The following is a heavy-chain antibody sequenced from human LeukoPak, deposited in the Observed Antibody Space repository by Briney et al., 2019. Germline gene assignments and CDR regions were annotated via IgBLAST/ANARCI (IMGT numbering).Heavy chain of an antibody. CDR1: GFTFSSYW. CDR3: ASWGIYDFWSGYSPYYFAY. Sequence: GGSLRLSCAASGFTFSSYWMSWVRQAPGKGREWVANIKQEGSEKYYVDSVKGRVTISRDNAKNSLYLQMNSLRAEATAVYYCASWGIYDFWSGYSPYYFAYWGQGTLVTVSS. V-gene: IGHV3-7*05. D-gene: IGHD3-3*01. CDR2: IKQEGSEK. J-gene: IGHJ4*02.